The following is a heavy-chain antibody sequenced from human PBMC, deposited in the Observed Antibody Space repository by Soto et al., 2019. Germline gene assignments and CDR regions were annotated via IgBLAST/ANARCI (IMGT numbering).Heavy chain of an antibody. CDR2: VFYTVFT. CDR3: PTSQKGYNWNYFDH. J-gene: IGHJ4*02. Sequence: SETLSLTFAVSGASISGSYYYWAWLRQSPGKGPEWIGSVFYTVFTSYNPSLESRVSVSVDTSKSQFSLKLSAVTAADTAVYYCPTSQKGYNWNYFDHWRQGALVTVSS. CDR1: GASISGSYYY. V-gene: IGHV4-39*01. D-gene: IGHD1-20*01.